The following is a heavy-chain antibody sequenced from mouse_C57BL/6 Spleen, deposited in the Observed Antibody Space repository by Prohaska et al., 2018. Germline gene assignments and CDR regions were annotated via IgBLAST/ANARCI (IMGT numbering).Heavy chain of an antibody. J-gene: IGHJ2*01. D-gene: IGHD1-1*01. V-gene: IGHV5-17*01. CDR2: ISSGSRTI. CDR3: ARAGGSSYFDY. Sequence: EVQLVESGGGLVKPGGSLNLSCAASGFTFSHHGMHWVSQAPEKGLEWVAYISSGSRTIYYAETVKGRFTISRDNAKNTQCLQRTGVRYEDTAMYYCARAGGSSYFDYWGQGTTLTVSS. CDR1: GFTFSHHG.